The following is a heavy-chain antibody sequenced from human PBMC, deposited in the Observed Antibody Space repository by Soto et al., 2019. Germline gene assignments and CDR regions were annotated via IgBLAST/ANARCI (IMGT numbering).Heavy chain of an antibody. CDR2: INAGNGNT. Sequence: QVQLVQSGAEVKKPGASVKVSCKASGYTFTSYAMHWVRQAPGQRLEWMGWINAGNGNTKYSQKFQGRVTITRDTSASTAYMELSSLRSEDTAVYYCARSPYSSGWLNFDYWGQGTLVTVSA. V-gene: IGHV1-3*01. CDR3: ARSPYSSGWLNFDY. D-gene: IGHD6-19*01. J-gene: IGHJ4*02. CDR1: GYTFTSYA.